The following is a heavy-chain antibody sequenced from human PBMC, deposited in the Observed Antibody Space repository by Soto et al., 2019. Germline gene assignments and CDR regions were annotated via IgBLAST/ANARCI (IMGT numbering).Heavy chain of an antibody. Sequence: SETLSLTCTVSGGSISSYYWSWIRQPPGKGLEWIGYIYYSVSTNYNPSLKSRVTISVDTSKNQFSLKLSSVTAADTAVYYCARPIPSAAAGMTTNFQHWGQGTLVTVSS. V-gene: IGHV4-59*12. D-gene: IGHD6-13*01. CDR3: ARPIPSAAAGMTTNFQH. CDR1: GGSISSYY. CDR2: IYYSVST. J-gene: IGHJ1*01.